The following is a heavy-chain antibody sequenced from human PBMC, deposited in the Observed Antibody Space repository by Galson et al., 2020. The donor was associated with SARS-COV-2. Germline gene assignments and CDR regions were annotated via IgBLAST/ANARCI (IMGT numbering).Heavy chain of an antibody. CDR2: IYRSGST. V-gene: IGHV4-31*03. J-gene: IGHJ6*02. D-gene: IGHD6-13*01. CDR1: GGSINSGGYY. CDR3: ARDPIAANGDASHSVDV. Sequence: SETLSLTCTVFGGSINSGGYYWSWIRQHPGKGLEWIGFIYRSGSTYYNPSLKSRVTMSVDTSQNQFSLKLDSVTAADTAVYYCARDPIAANGDASHSVDVWGQGTTVTVSS.